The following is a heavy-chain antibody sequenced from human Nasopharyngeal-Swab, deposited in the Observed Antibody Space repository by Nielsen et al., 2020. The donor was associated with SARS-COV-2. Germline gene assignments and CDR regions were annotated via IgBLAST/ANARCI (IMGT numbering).Heavy chain of an antibody. Sequence: SVKVSCKASGGTFSSYAISWVRQAPGQGLEWMGRIIPILGIANYAQKFQGRVTITADKSTSTACMELSSLRSEDTAVYYCARGNEGAAAGTGYYYYGMDVWGQGTTVTVSS. D-gene: IGHD6-13*01. J-gene: IGHJ6*02. CDR2: IIPILGIA. CDR3: ARGNEGAAAGTGYYYYGMDV. CDR1: GGTFSSYA. V-gene: IGHV1-69*04.